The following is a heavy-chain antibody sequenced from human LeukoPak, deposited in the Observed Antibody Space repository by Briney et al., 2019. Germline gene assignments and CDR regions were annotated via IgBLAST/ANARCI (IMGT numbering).Heavy chain of an antibody. D-gene: IGHD5-24*01. CDR3: ARRGRWLHDF. CDR2: INHSGST. J-gene: IGHJ4*02. V-gene: IGHV4-34*01. CDR1: GGSFSGYY. Sequence: SETLSLTCAVYGGSFSGYYWSWIRQPPGKGLEWIGEINHSGSTNYNPSLKSRVTISVDTSKNQFSLKLSSVTAADTAVYYCARRGRWLHDFGGQGTLVTVSS.